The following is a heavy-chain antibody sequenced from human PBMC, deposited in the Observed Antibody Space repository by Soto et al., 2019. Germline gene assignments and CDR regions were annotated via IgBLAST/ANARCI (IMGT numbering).Heavy chain of an antibody. CDR1: GFTFSNYA. CDR2: ISYDGSNK. Sequence: QVQLVESGGGVVQPGRSLRLSCAASGFTFSNYAMHWVRQAPGKGLEWVAIISYDGSNKYYTDSVKGRFTISRDNSKNTLYLQMNSLRAEDTAVYYCARDLSSGQQWLIRFYFDYWGQGTLVTVSS. J-gene: IGHJ4*02. V-gene: IGHV3-30-3*01. CDR3: ARDLSSGQQWLIRFYFDY. D-gene: IGHD6-19*01.